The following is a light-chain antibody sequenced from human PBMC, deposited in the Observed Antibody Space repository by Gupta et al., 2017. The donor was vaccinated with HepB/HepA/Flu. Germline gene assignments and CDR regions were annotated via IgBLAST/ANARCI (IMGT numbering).Light chain of an antibody. V-gene: IGLV3-21*03. J-gene: IGLJ3*02. CDR1: KIGTES. CDR2: DDH. Sequence: YVLTQAPSVSVAPGKTATIACGADKIGTESVHWYQQRPGQAPVLVVYDDHSRPSGIPERFSGSNSGNTATLTISGVEAGDGADYYCQVWESSGNWVFGGGTKLTV. CDR3: QVWESSGNWV.